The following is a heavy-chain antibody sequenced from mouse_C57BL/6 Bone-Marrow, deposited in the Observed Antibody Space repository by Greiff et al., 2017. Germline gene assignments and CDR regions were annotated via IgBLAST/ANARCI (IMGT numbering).Heavy chain of an antibody. Sequence: VKVVESGAELARPGASVKLSCKASGYTFTSYGISWVKQRTGQGLEWIGEIYPRSGNTYYNEKVKGKATLTADKSSSTAYMELRSLTSEDSAVYFCAFQLGPWFAYWGQGTLVTVSA. CDR2: IYPRSGNT. J-gene: IGHJ3*01. D-gene: IGHD4-1*02. CDR3: AFQLGPWFAY. CDR1: GYTFTSYG. V-gene: IGHV1-81*01.